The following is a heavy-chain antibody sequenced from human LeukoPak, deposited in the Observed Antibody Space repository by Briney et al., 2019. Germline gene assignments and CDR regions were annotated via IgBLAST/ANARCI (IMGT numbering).Heavy chain of an antibody. V-gene: IGHV3-30*04. D-gene: IGHD2-15*01. CDR2: ISYYGSNK. Sequence: GGSLRLSCAASGFTFSSYAMHWVRQAPGKGLEWVADISYYGSNKYYADYVKGRFTIARDNSDNTLYLQMNSLRAEDRAIYYCARDRYCSGGGCLDYYYGMDVWGQGTMVTVSS. J-gene: IGHJ6*02. CDR3: ARDRYCSGGGCLDYYYGMDV. CDR1: GFTFSSYA.